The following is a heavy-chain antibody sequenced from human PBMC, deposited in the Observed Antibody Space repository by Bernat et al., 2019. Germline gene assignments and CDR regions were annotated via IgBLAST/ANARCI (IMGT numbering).Heavy chain of an antibody. V-gene: IGHV1-2*06. J-gene: IGHJ2*01. CDR3: ARHLEVAGTYLYFDV. D-gene: IGHD6-19*01. CDR2: INPNSGGT. Sequence: QVQLVQSGAEVKKPGASVKVSCKASGYTFTGYYMHWVRQAPGQGLEWMGRINPNSGGTNYAQKFQGRVTMTRDTSISTAYMELSRLRSDDTAVYYCARHLEVAGTYLYFDVWGRGTLVTVSS. CDR1: GYTFTGYY.